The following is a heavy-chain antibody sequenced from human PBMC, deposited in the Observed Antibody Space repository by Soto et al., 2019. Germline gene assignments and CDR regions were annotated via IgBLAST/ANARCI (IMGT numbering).Heavy chain of an antibody. D-gene: IGHD5-18*01. CDR2: ISYDGSNK. J-gene: IGHJ2*01. CDR1: GFTFSSYA. V-gene: IGHV3-30-3*01. CDR3: ARDPLWGTAMVLWYFEL. Sequence: AGSLRLSCAASGFTFSSYAMHWVRQAPGKGLEWVAVISYDGSNKYYADSVKGRFTISRDNSKNTLYLQMNSLRAEDTAVYYCARDPLWGTAMVLWYFELWGRGTLVTV.